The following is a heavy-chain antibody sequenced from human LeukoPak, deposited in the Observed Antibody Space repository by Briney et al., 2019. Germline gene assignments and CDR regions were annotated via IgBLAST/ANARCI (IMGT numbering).Heavy chain of an antibody. D-gene: IGHD6-25*01. CDR3: ARKGAASDYYFDY. Sequence: PGGSLRLSCAAPGYTFNTYWMHWVRQVPGKGLVWVSGINSAGTYTRYADSVKGRFTISRDNAKNTVYLQMNSLRAEDTALYHCARKGAASDYYFDYWGQGTLVTVSS. CDR2: INSAGTYT. V-gene: IGHV3-74*01. J-gene: IGHJ4*02. CDR1: GYTFNTYW.